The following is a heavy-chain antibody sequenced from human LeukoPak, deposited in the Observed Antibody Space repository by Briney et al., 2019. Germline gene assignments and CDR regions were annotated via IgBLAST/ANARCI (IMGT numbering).Heavy chain of an antibody. J-gene: IGHJ5*02. Sequence: SETLSLTCTVSGGSISSSSYYWGWIRQPPGEGLEWIGSIYYSGSTYYNPSLKSRVTISVDTSKNQFSLKLSSVTAADTAVYYCARHFGLFDPWGQGTLVTVSS. D-gene: IGHD3-3*01. CDR2: IYYSGST. V-gene: IGHV4-39*01. CDR1: GGSISSSSYY. CDR3: ARHFGLFDP.